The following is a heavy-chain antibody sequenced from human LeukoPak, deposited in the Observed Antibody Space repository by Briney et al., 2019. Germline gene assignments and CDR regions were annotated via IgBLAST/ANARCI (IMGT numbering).Heavy chain of an antibody. CDR1: GGPFSGYY. D-gene: IGHD4-17*01. CDR3: ARIGYGDYSDY. V-gene: IGHV4-34*01. J-gene: IGHJ4*02. Sequence: SETLSLTCAVYGGPFSGYYSSWIRQPPGKGLEWIGEINHSGSTNYNPSLKSRVTISVDTSKNQFSLKRSPVTAADTAVYYCARIGYGDYSDYWGQGTLVTVSS. CDR2: INHSGST.